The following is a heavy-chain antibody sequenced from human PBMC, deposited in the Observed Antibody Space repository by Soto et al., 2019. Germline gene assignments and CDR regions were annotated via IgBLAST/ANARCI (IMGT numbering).Heavy chain of an antibody. J-gene: IGHJ6*02. CDR3: ARGLRITIFGNHYYYYGMDV. V-gene: IGHV4-59*01. D-gene: IGHD3-3*01. Sequence: PSETLSLTCTVSGGSISSYYWSWIRQPPGKGLEWIGYIYYSGSTNYNPSLKSRVTISVDTSKNQFSLKLSSVTAADTAAYYCARGLRITIFGNHYYYYGMDVWGQGTTVTVSS. CDR2: IYYSGST. CDR1: GGSISSYY.